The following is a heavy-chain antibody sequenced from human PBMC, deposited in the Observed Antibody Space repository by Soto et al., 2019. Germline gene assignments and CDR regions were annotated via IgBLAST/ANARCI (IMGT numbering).Heavy chain of an antibody. CDR2: IWYDGSIK. Sequence: QVQLVESGGGVVQPGRSLRLSCAASGFTFSSYGMHWVRQAPGKGLEWVAVIWYDGSIKYYADSVKGRFTISRDNSKITLYLQMNSLRAEDRAVYYCARGMGYYYYYGMDVWGQGTTVTVSS. J-gene: IGHJ6*02. V-gene: IGHV3-33*01. CDR3: ARGMGYYYYYGMDV. CDR1: GFTFSSYG.